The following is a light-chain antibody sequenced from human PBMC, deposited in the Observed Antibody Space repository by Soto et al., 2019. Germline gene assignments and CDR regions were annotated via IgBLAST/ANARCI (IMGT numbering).Light chain of an antibody. Sequence: EIVLTQSPATLSLSPGERATLSCRASQSVRSYLAWYQQKPGQAPRLLIYYASNRATGIPARFSGSGSGTDFTLTISSLEPEDFAVYYCQQRGSWPLTFGGGTKVEIK. V-gene: IGKV3-11*01. J-gene: IGKJ4*01. CDR3: QQRGSWPLT. CDR2: YAS. CDR1: QSVRSY.